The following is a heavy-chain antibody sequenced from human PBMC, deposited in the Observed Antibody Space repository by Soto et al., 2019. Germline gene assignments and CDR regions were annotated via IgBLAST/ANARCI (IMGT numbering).Heavy chain of an antibody. CDR2: INPNSGGT. V-gene: IGHV1-2*02. Sequence: ASVKVSCKASGYTFTGYYMHWVRQVPGQGLEWMGWINPNSGGTNYAQKFQGRVTMTRDTSISTAYMELSRLRSDDTAVYYCARGMGSGYKDNYYYGMDVWGQGTTVTAP. D-gene: IGHD3-22*01. CDR1: GYTFTGYY. CDR3: ARGMGSGYKDNYYYGMDV. J-gene: IGHJ6*02.